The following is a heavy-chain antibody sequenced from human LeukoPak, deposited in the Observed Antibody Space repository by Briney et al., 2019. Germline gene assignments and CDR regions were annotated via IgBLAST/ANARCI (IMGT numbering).Heavy chain of an antibody. CDR3: ASLWFGELFGAFDI. D-gene: IGHD3-10*01. CDR1: GGSFSGYY. CDR2: INHSGST. Sequence: PSETLSLTCAVYGGSFSGYYWSWIRQPPGKGLEWIGEINHSGSTNYNPSLKSRVTISVDTSKNQFSLKLSSVTAADTAVYYCASLWFGELFGAFDIWGQGTMVTVSS. J-gene: IGHJ3*02. V-gene: IGHV4-34*01.